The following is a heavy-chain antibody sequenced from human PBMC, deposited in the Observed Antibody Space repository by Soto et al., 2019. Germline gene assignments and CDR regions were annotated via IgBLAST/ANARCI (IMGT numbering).Heavy chain of an antibody. CDR2: INSDGSST. D-gene: IGHD1-26*01. V-gene: IGHV3-74*01. CDR3: AKASRPAGAYSGSYYLFDD. CDR1: GFTFSSYW. Sequence: LRLSCAASGFTFSSYWMHWVRQAPGKGLVWASRINSDGSSTSYADSVKGRFTISRDNAKNTLYLQMNSLRAEDTAVYYCAKASRPAGAYSGSYYLFDDWGQGSLVIVSS. J-gene: IGHJ4*02.